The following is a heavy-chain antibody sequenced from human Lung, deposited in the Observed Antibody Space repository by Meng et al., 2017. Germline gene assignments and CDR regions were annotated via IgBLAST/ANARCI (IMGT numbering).Heavy chain of an antibody. J-gene: IGHJ4*02. V-gene: IGHV4-34*01. CDR1: GGSFSDSY. Sequence: QGKLQKWGEGRVKPSEHLSLTCVVSGGSFSDSYWSWIRQPPGKGLEWIGEINHSGSTNYNPSLESRATISVDTSQNNLSLKLSSVTAADSAVYYCARGPTTMAHDFDYWGQGTLVTVSS. D-gene: IGHD4-11*01. CDR3: ARGPTTMAHDFDY. CDR2: INHSGST.